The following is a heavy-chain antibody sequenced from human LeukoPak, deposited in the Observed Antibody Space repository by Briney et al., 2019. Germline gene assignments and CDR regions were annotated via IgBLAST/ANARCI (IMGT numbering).Heavy chain of an antibody. CDR3: ARVSPHSIAATSRYCFDY. J-gene: IGHJ4*02. V-gene: IGHV4-59*01. Sequence: SETLSLTCTVSGGSISSYYWSWIRQPPGKGLEWIGYIYYSGSTNCNPSLKSRVTISVDTSKNQFSLKLSSVTAADTAVYYCARVSPHSIAATSRYCFDYWGQGTLVTVSS. D-gene: IGHD6-13*01. CDR2: IYYSGST. CDR1: GGSISSYY.